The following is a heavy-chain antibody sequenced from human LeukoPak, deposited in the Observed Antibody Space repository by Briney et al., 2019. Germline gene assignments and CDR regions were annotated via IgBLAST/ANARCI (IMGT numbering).Heavy chain of an antibody. CDR3: ARGSTVVRGVSPAGDY. CDR2: ISRSSSYI. CDR1: GFTFSSYT. J-gene: IGHJ4*02. Sequence: PGGSLRLSCAASGFTFSSYTTNWVRQAPGKGLEWVSSISRSSSYIYYADSMKGRFTISRDNAKNSLDLQMHSLRAEDTAVYYCARGSTVVRGVSPAGDYWGQGTLVTVSS. V-gene: IGHV3-21*01. D-gene: IGHD3-10*01.